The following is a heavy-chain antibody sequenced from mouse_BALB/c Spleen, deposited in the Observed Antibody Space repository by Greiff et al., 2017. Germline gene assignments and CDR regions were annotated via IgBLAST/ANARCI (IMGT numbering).Heavy chain of an antibody. V-gene: IGHV1-7*01. CDR3: ARYYYDYDWFAY. J-gene: IGHJ3*01. CDR2: INPSTGYT. D-gene: IGHD2-4*01. Sequence: VKLQESGAELAKPGASVKMSCKASGYTFTSYWMHWVKQRPGQGLEWIGYINPSTGYTEYNQKFKDKATLTADKSSSTAYMQLSSLTSEDSAVYYCARYYYDYDWFAYWGQGTLVTVSA. CDR1: GYTFTSYW.